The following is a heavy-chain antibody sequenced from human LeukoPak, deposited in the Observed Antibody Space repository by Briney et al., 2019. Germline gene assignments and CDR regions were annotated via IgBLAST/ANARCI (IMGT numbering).Heavy chain of an antibody. CDR3: AREYCSGGSCYHDY. CDR1: GYTFTGYY. J-gene: IGHJ4*02. CDR2: IWYDGSNK. Sequence: SCKASGYTFTGYYMHWVRQAPGKGLEWVAVIWYDGSNKYYADSVKGRFTISRDNSKNTLYLQMNSLRAEDTAVYYCAREYCSGGSCYHDYWGQGTLVTVSS. V-gene: IGHV3-33*01. D-gene: IGHD2-15*01.